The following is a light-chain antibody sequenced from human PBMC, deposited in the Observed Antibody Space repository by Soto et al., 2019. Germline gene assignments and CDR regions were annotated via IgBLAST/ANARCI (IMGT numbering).Light chain of an antibody. CDR2: ATS. Sequence: DIQMTQSPSSVSASVGDRVTITCRASQAISAWLAWYQQKPGKAPNLLIYATSTLQGGVPSRFSGGGSGTEFTLTHSRLPPEGFCTYYCQPAYHFPLTFRGGNKGEIK. V-gene: IGKV1-12*01. CDR3: QPAYHFPLT. CDR1: QAISAW. J-gene: IGKJ4*01.